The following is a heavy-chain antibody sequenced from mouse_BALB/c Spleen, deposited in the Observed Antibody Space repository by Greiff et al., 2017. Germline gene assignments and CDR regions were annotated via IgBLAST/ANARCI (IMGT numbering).Heavy chain of an antibody. CDR2: IYPGSGST. CDR1: GYTFTDYV. Sequence: QVQLQQSGPELVKPGASVKMSCKASGYTFTDYVISWVKQRTGQGLEWIGEIYPGSGSTYYNEKFKGKATLTADKSSNTAYMQLSSLTSEDSAVYFCARSGDYGYGFAYWGQGTLVTVSA. D-gene: IGHD1-2*01. V-gene: IGHV1-77*01. CDR3: ARSGDYGYGFAY. J-gene: IGHJ3*01.